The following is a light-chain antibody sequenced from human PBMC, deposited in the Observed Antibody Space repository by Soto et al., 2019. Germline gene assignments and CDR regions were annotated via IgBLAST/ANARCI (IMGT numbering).Light chain of an antibody. CDR1: QGISNY. V-gene: IGKV1-27*01. J-gene: IGKJ3*01. Sequence: DIQLTQSPYSLSASVGDRVTLTCRASQGISNYLAWYQQKPGTVPKLLIYGASTLQSGVPFRFSGSGSGTDFTLTISSLQPEDVATYYCQKYNSGLTFGPGTKVDIK. CDR3: QKYNSGLT. CDR2: GAS.